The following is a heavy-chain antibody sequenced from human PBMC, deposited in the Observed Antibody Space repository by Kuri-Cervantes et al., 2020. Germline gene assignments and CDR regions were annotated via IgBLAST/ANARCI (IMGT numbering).Heavy chain of an antibody. Sequence: GESLKISCAASGFTFSNAWMSWVRQAPGKGLEWVGRIKSKTDGGTTDYAAPVKGRFTISRDDSKNTLYLQMNSLKTEDTAVYYCTTGLSAAGYYYGMDVWGQGTTVTVSS. V-gene: IGHV3-15*01. J-gene: IGHJ6*02. CDR2: IKSKTDGGTT. D-gene: IGHD6-13*01. CDR1: GFTFSNAW. CDR3: TTGLSAAGYYYGMDV.